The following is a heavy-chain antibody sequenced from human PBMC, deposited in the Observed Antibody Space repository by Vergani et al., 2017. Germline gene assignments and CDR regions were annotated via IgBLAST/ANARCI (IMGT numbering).Heavy chain of an antibody. CDR1: GGTFSSYA. V-gene: IGHV1-69*01. CDR2: MIPIFGTA. J-gene: IGHJ1*01. CDR3: ARREYCGGDCYSGNRPAEYFQH. Sequence: QVQLVQSGAEVKKPGSSVKVSCKASGGTFSSYAISWVRQAPGQGLEWMGGMIPIFGTANYAQKFQGRVTITADESTSTAYMELSSLRSEDTAVYYCARREYCGGDCYSGNRPAEYFQHWGQGTLVTVSS. D-gene: IGHD2-21*02.